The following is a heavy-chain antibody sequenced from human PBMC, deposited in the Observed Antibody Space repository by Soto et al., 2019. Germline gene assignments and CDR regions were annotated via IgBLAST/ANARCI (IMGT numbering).Heavy chain of an antibody. Sequence: QVQLVQSGAEVKKPGASVKVSCKASGYTFTSYAMHWVRQAPGQRLEWMGWINAGNGNTKYSQEFQGRVTITRDTSASSTYMELSSLRSEDTAVNYCARAIVVVTAAEYWGQGTLVTVSS. J-gene: IGHJ4*02. CDR2: INAGNGNT. CDR3: ARAIVVVTAAEY. V-gene: IGHV1-3*01. D-gene: IGHD2-21*02. CDR1: GYTFTSYA.